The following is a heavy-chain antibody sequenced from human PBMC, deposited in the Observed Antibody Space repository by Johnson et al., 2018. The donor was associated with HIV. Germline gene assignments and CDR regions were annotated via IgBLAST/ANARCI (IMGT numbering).Heavy chain of an antibody. CDR2: INGDGSRT. V-gene: IGHV3-20*04. D-gene: IGHD5-18*01. J-gene: IGHJ3*02. Sequence: VQLVESGGGVERPGESLRLSCVGSGFMFDDYAMSWVRQVPGKGLAWVSRINGDGSRTSYADSVKGRFTIARDNAKNTLYLQMNSLRAEDTALYYCAKDKVAWGAMVGGGAFDIWGQGTMVTVSS. CDR1: GFMFDDYA. CDR3: AKDKVAWGAMVGGGAFDI.